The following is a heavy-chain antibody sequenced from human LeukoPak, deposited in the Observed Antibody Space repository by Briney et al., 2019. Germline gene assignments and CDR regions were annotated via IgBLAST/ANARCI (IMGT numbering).Heavy chain of an antibody. D-gene: IGHD4-17*01. Sequence: SETLSLTCAVYGGSFSGYYGSWIRQPPGKGLEWIGEINHSGSTNYNPSLKSRVTISVDTSKNQFSLKLSSVTAADTAVYYCAREYGDYVFAPDYWGQGTLVTVSS. CDR1: GGSFSGYY. CDR3: AREYGDYVFAPDY. V-gene: IGHV4-34*01. J-gene: IGHJ4*02. CDR2: INHSGST.